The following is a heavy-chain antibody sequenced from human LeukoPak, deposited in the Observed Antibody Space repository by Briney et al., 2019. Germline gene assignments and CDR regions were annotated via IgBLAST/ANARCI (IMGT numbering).Heavy chain of an antibody. CDR2: ISGSGGST. CDR1: AFTFSSYA. Sequence: GGSLRLSCAASAFTFSSYAMSWVRQVPGKGLEWVSAISGSGGSTYYADSVKGRFTISRDSAKSSLYLQMSSLRAEDTAMYYCARELTPYSSTSTFDYWGQGTLVTVSS. V-gene: IGHV3-23*01. D-gene: IGHD2-2*01. CDR3: ARELTPYSSTSTFDY. J-gene: IGHJ4*02.